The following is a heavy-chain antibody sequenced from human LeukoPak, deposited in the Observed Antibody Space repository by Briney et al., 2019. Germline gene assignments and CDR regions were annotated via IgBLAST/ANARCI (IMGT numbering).Heavy chain of an antibody. Sequence: PSQTLSLTCTVSGGSISSSSYYWGWIRQPPGKGLERIGSIYYSGSTYYNPSLKSRVTISVDTSKNQFSLKLSSVTAADTAVYYCAGYCSSTSCYDYWGQGTLVTVSS. CDR3: AGYCSSTSCYDY. V-gene: IGHV4-39*01. J-gene: IGHJ4*02. CDR1: GGSISSSSYY. CDR2: IYYSGST. D-gene: IGHD2-2*01.